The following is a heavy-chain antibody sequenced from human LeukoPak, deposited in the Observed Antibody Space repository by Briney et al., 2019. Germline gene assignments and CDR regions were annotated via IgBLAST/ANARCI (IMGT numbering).Heavy chain of an antibody. CDR1: GYTFTTYA. V-gene: IGHV7-4-1*02. J-gene: IGHJ6*03. CDR2: INTNTGNP. CDR3: ARAPGIAEPDGYFMDV. Sequence: ASVKVSCKASGYTFTTYAMNWVRQAPGQGLEWMGWINTNTGNPTYAQGFTGRFVFSLDTSVSTAYLQISSLKAEDTAVYYCARAPGIAEPDGYFMDVWGKGTTVTVSS. D-gene: IGHD6-13*01.